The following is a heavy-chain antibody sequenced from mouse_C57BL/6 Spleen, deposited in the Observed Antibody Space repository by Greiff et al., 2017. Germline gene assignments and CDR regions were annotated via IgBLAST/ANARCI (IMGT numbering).Heavy chain of an antibody. Sequence: QVQLQQSGAELARPGASVKLSCKASGYTFTSYGISWVKQRTGQGLEWIGEIYPRSGNTYYNEKFKGKATLTADKSSSTAYMALRSLTSEDSAVVCCARSRDYGNYEGDFEVWGTGTTVTVA. D-gene: IGHD2-1*01. J-gene: IGHJ1*03. V-gene: IGHV1-81*01. CDR2: IYPRSGNT. CDR3: ARSRDYGNYEGDFEV. CDR1: GYTFTSYG.